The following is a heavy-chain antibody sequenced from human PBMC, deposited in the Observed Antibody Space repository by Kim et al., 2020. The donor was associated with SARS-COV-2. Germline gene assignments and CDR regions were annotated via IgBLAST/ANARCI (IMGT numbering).Heavy chain of an antibody. CDR1: GGSISSYY. CDR3: ARGWGDSGYAWVDY. CDR2: IYYSGST. V-gene: IGHV4-59*13. Sequence: SETLSLTCTVSGGSISSYYWSWIRQPPGKGLEWIGYIYYSGSTNYNPSLKSRVTISVDTSKNQFSLKLSSVTAADTAVYYCARGWGDSGYAWVDYWGQGTLVTVSS. J-gene: IGHJ4*02. D-gene: IGHD5-12*01.